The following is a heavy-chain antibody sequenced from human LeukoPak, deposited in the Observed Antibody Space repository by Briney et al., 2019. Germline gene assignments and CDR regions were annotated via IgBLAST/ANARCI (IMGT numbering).Heavy chain of an antibody. Sequence: GGSLRLSCAASGFTFNTYGMHWVRQAPGKGLDWVAFIEKDGSNKYYADSVKGRFTVSRDNSKNRLYLQMNSLRPEETALYYCAKDLEQWPAVPEYWGQGTLVIVSS. D-gene: IGHD6-19*01. CDR1: GFTFNTYG. V-gene: IGHV3-30*02. J-gene: IGHJ4*02. CDR2: IEKDGSNK. CDR3: AKDLEQWPAVPEY.